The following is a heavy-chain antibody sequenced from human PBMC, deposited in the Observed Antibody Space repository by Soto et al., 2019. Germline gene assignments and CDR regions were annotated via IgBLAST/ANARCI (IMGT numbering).Heavy chain of an antibody. V-gene: IGHV1-18*01. CDR3: ARDTTATDY. CDR1: RYTFTSYH. CDR2: ITAYNTNT. Sequence: QVQLVQSGAEVKKPGASVKVSCKTSRYTFTSYHISWVRQAPGQGLERMGWITAYNTNTNHAQKFQGRVTMTTDTLTSTAYMELRSLRSEDTAVYACARDTTATDYWGQGTLVTVSS. D-gene: IGHD5-18*01. J-gene: IGHJ4*02.